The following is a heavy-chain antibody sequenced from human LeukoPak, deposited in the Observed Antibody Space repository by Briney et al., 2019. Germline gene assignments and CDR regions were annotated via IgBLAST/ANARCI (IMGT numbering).Heavy chain of an antibody. J-gene: IGHJ1*01. CDR2: INPDGRDT. D-gene: IGHD2-21*02. Sequence: PGGSLRLSRAASGFTFSSYSMNWVRQAPGKGLEWVAHINPDGRDTYYVDSVKGRFTISRDNAQNSMYLQMNSLRVEDTAVYYCTSWGDTTAEYFQRWGQGTLVTVSS. V-gene: IGHV3-7*01. CDR3: TSWGDTTAEYFQR. CDR1: GFTFSSYS.